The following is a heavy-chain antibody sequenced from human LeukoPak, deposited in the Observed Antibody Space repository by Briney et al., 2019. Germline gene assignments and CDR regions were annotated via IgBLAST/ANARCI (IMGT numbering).Heavy chain of an antibody. CDR1: GFTFSSYS. Sequence: GGSLRLSCAASGFTFSSYSMNWVRQAPGKGLEWVSSISGTSTYIYYADSVKGRFTISRDNAKNTLYLQMNSLRAEDTAVYYCAREGYLTGSTGYFDYWGQGTLVTVSS. CDR3: AREGYLTGSTGYFDY. J-gene: IGHJ4*02. CDR2: ISGTSTYI. V-gene: IGHV3-21*01. D-gene: IGHD3-9*01.